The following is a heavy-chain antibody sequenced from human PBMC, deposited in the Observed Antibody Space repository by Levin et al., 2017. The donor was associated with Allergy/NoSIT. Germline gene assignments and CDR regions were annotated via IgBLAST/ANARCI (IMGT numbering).Heavy chain of an antibody. D-gene: IGHD3-10*01. CDR1: GFTFSSYW. CDR3: ARGGGITMVRGADYMDG. Sequence: GGSLRLSCAASGFTFSSYWMHWVRQAPGKGLVWVSRINSDGSSTSYADSVKGRFTISRDNAKNTLYLQMNSLRAEDTAVYYCARGGGITMVRGADYMDGWGKGTTVTVSS. J-gene: IGHJ6*03. V-gene: IGHV3-74*01. CDR2: INSDGSST.